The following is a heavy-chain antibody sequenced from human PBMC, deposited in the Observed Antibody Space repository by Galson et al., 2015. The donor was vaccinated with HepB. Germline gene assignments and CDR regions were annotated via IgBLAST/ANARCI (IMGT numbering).Heavy chain of an antibody. D-gene: IGHD6-6*01. V-gene: IGHV1-2*02. CDR3: ARASWLDSSSGPPVYYFDY. J-gene: IGHJ4*02. Sequence: SVKVSCQASGYTFTGYYMHWVRQAPGQGLEWMGWINPNSGGTNYAQKFQGRVTMTRDTSISTAYMELSRLRSDDTAVYYCARASWLDSSSGPPVYYFDYWGQVTLVTVSS. CDR1: GYTFTGYY. CDR2: INPNSGGT.